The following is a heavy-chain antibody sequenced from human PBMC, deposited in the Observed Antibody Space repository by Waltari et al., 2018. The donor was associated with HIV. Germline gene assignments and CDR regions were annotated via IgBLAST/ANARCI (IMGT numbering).Heavy chain of an antibody. V-gene: IGHV4-61*02. CDR3: AGQYYDFWSAPEDY. CDR2: IYTSGST. Sequence: QVQLQESGPGLVKPSQTLSLTCTVSGGSISSGSYYWRWIRQPARKGLEWIGRIYTSGSTNYNPSLKSRVTISVDTSKNQFSLKLSSVTAADTAVYYCAGQYYDFWSAPEDYWGQGTLVTVSS. CDR1: GGSISSGSYY. J-gene: IGHJ4*02. D-gene: IGHD3-3*01.